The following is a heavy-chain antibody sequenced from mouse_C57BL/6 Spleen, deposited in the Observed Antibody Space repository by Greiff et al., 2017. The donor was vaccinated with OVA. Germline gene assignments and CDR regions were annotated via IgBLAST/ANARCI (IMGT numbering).Heavy chain of an antibody. Sequence: VQLQQSGAELVRPGASVTLSCKASGYTFTDYEMHWVKQTPVHGLEWIGAIDPETGGTAYNQKFKGKAILTADKSSSTAYMELRSLTSEDSAVYYCTRWFGMDYWGQGTSVTVSS. CDR1: GYTFTDYE. CDR3: TRWFGMDY. V-gene: IGHV1-15*01. D-gene: IGHD2-2*01. J-gene: IGHJ4*01. CDR2: IDPETGGT.